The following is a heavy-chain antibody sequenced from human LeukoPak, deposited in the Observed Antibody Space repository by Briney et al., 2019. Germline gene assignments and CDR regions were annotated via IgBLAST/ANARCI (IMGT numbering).Heavy chain of an antibody. CDR1: GFTFSSYG. V-gene: IGHV3-30*18. CDR3: AKSSKGLSGYYDSSGYYYLDY. J-gene: IGHJ4*02. D-gene: IGHD3-22*01. CDR2: ISYDGSNK. Sequence: GGSLRLSCAASGFTFSSYGMHWVRQAPGKGLEWVAVISYDGSNKYYADSVKGRFTISRDNSKNTLYLQMNSLRAEDTAVYYCAKSSKGLSGYYDSSGYYYLDYWGQGTLVTVSS.